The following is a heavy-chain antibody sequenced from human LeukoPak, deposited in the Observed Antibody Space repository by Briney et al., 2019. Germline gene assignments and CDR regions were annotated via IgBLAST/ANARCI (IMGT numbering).Heavy chain of an antibody. Sequence: GGSLRLSCAASGFTFSSYGMHWVRQAPGKGLEWVAVISYDGSNKYYADSVKGRFTISRDNSKNTLYLQMNNLRAEDTAVYYCARGQLRLSNWGQGSLVIVSS. V-gene: IGHV3-30*03. J-gene: IGHJ4*02. D-gene: IGHD6-25*01. CDR2: ISYDGSNK. CDR1: GFTFSSYG. CDR3: ARGQLRLSN.